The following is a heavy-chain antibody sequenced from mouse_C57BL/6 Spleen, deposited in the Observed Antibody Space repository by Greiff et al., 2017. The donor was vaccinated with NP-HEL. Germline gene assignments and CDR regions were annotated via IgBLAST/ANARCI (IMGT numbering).Heavy chain of an antibody. V-gene: IGHV1-82*01. CDR3: ARGGIPYAMDY. CDR2: IYPGDGDT. Sequence: QVQLQQSGPELVKPGASVKISCKASGYAFSSSWMNWVKQRPGKGLEWIGRIYPGDGDTNYNGKFKGKATLTADKSSSTAYMQLSSLTSEDSAVYFCARGGIPYAMDYWGQGTSVTVSS. J-gene: IGHJ4*01. D-gene: IGHD1-1*02. CDR1: GYAFSSSW.